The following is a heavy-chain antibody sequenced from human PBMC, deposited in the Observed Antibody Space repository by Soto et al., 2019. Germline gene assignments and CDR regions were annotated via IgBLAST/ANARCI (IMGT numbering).Heavy chain of an antibody. CDR3: ARLSLIAAAGTDFDY. CDR1: GGSISSSSYY. J-gene: IGHJ4*02. V-gene: IGHV4-39*01. Sequence: PSETLSLTCTVSGGSISSSSYYWGWIRQPPGKGLEWIGSIYYSGSTYYNPSLKSRVTISVDTSKNQFSLKLSSVTAADTAVYYCARLSLIAAAGTDFDYWGQGTLVTVSS. D-gene: IGHD6-13*01. CDR2: IYYSGST.